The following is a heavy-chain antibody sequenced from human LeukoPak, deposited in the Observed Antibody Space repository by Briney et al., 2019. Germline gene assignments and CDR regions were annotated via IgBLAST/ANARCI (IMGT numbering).Heavy chain of an antibody. D-gene: IGHD2-21*01. CDR1: GFTFRSYA. CDR2: ISGSGSVT. CDR3: AKASSPVIAANYFDY. J-gene: IGHJ4*02. Sequence: PGGSLRLSCAASGFTFRSYAVSWVRQAPEKRLEWVSVISGSGSVTYYADSVKGRFTISRDNSKDTLYLQMNSLRAEDTAVYYSAKASSPVIAANYFDYWGRGTPVTVSS. V-gene: IGHV3-23*01.